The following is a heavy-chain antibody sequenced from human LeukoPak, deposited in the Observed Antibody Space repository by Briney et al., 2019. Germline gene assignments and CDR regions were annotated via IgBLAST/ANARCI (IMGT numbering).Heavy chain of an antibody. CDR1: EFTFSSHA. CDR3: AKGKYSSGGVPDY. V-gene: IGHV3-23*01. D-gene: IGHD6-19*01. J-gene: IGHJ4*02. CDR2: ISGGGEST. Sequence: GGSLRLSCVASEFTFSSHAMNWVRQAPGKGLEWVSSISGGGESTYYADSVKGRFTVSRDNSKNTLYLQINSLRGEDTAVYYCAKGKYSSGGVPDYWGQGTLVTVSS.